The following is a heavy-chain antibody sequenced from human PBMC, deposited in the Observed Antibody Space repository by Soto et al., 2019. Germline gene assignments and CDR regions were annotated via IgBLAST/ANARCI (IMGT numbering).Heavy chain of an antibody. CDR3: ERDRGVLRLDY. D-gene: IGHD3-16*01. V-gene: IGHV1-69*13. Sequence: ASVKVSCKASGGTFSSYAISWVRQAPGQGLEWMGGIIPIFGTANYAQKFQGRVTITADESTSTAYMELSSLRSEDTAVYYCERDRGVLRLDYWGQGTLVTVSS. CDR2: IIPIFGTA. CDR1: GGTFSSYA. J-gene: IGHJ4*02.